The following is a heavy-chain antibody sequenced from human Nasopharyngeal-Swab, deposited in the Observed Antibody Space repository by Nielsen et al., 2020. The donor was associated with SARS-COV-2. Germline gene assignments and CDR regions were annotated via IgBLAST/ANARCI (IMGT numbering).Heavy chain of an antibody. J-gene: IGHJ4*02. V-gene: IGHV5-51*01. CDR2: IYPGDSDT. CDR1: GSLFPAYW. Sequence: GESLKISCTGSGSLFPAYWIAWVRQVPGKGLEWLGIIYPGDSDTTYSPSFQGRVTLSADKSINTAYLQWTSLQASDTGIYYCARGIDFDYWGQGSLVTVSS. CDR3: ARGIDFDY.